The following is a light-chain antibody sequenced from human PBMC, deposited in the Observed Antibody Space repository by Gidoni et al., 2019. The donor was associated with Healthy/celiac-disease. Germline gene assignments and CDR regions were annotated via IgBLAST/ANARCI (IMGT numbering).Light chain of an antibody. CDR3: SSYAGSNTVL. CDR2: EVN. Sequence: QSALTQPPPASGSPGQSVTISCPGTSSDVGAYNYVSWYQQHPGKAPKLMIYEVNKRPSGVPDRFSGSKSGNTASLTVSGLQAEDEADYYCSSYAGSNTVLFGGGTKLTVL. J-gene: IGLJ2*01. V-gene: IGLV2-8*01. CDR1: SSDVGAYNY.